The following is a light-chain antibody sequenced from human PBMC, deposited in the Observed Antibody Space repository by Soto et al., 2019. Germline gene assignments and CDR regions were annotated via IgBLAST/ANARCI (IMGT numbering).Light chain of an antibody. J-gene: IGKJ4*01. V-gene: IGKV3-15*01. CDR1: QSVGNN. CDR3: QQYGDWPLT. Sequence: EIVLTQSPATLSVSPGESATLSCRASQSVGNNFAWYQQKPGQAPRLLIFATSTRATGVPARFSGSGSGTEFTLTIRSLQSEDFAVYYCQQYGDWPLTFGGGAKVEIE. CDR2: ATS.